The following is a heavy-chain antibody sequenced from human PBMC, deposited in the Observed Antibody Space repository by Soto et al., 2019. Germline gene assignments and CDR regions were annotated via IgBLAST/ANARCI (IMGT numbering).Heavy chain of an antibody. CDR1: GFSLSTSGMC. V-gene: IGHV2-70*11. CDR2: IDWDDDK. Sequence: SGPTLVNPTQTLTLTCTFSGFSLSTSGMCVSWIRQPPGKALEWLARIDWDDDKYYSTSLKTRLTISKDTSKNQVVLTMTNMDPVYTASYYCARIPEGQYYYYYVDVWGKGTTVTVSS. CDR3: ARIPEGQYYYYYVDV. J-gene: IGHJ6*03.